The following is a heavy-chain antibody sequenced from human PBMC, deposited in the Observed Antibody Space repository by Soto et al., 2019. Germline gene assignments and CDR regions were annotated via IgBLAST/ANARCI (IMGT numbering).Heavy chain of an antibody. D-gene: IGHD1-1*01. CDR2: IIPIFGTA. CDR3: ARDTGSIDRPYTFDS. Sequence: QVQLLQSGAEVKKPGSSVKVSCKASGGTFSSYAISWVRQAPGQGFEWMGGIIPIFGTANYAQKLQGRVTIRADESTSTAYKERRRLRAEYTAMYYCARDTGSIDRPYTFDSWSQGTMVTVSS. CDR1: GGTFSSYA. J-gene: IGHJ3*02. V-gene: IGHV1-69*01.